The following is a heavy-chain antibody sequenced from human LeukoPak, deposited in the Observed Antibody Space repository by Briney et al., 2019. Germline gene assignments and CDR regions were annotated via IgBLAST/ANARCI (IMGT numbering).Heavy chain of an antibody. CDR3: ARGPPAKPGTGYYYGMDV. D-gene: IGHD2-2*01. Sequence: SETLSLTCTVSGGSISSSGYYWSWIRQPPGKGLEWIGEINHSGSTNYNPSLKSRVTISVDMSKNQFSLKLSSVTAADTAVYYCARGPPAKPGTGYYYGMDVWGQGTTVTVSS. CDR1: GGSISSSGYY. J-gene: IGHJ6*02. CDR2: INHSGST. V-gene: IGHV4-39*07.